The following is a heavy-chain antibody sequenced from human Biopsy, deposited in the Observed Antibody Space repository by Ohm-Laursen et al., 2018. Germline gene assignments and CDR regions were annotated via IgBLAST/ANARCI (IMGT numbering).Heavy chain of an antibody. D-gene: IGHD3-9*01. CDR2: ITTDSGRI. V-gene: IGHV3-23*01. Sequence: SLRLSCTATGFTLSDGMTWVRQAPGKGLEWVSSITTDSGRIFYADSVRGRFTISRDNSKNTLYLQMNSLRVEDTADYYCARHLRYNDYWGQGTLVTVSS. J-gene: IGHJ4*02. CDR3: ARHLRYNDY. CDR1: GFTLSDG.